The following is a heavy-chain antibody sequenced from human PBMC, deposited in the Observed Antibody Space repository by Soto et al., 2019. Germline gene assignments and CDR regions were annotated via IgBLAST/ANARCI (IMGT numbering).Heavy chain of an antibody. Sequence: QVQLVQSGAEVKKPGASVKVSCKASGYTFTSYGISWVRQAPGQGLEWMGWNRAYNGNTNSAQKPQGRATMATDTPTSTAYMELRSLRSAATAVYSCARDLPTMDVWGQGTTVTVSS. V-gene: IGHV1-18*01. CDR1: GYTFTSYG. CDR2: NRAYNGNT. J-gene: IGHJ6*02. CDR3: ARDLPTMDV.